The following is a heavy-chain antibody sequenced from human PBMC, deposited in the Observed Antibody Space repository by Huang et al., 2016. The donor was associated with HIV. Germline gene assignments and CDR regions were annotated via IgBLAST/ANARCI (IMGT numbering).Heavy chain of an antibody. J-gene: IGHJ3*02. CDR2: IRGDGSEK. D-gene: IGHD2-2*01. Sequence: DEHLVESGGGLVQPGGSVTITCEVSGFNFKNYWMNWARQAPGKGLEWVANIRGDGSEKNYVDSVKGRFTIFRDNAKNLLYLQMKSLRAEDTSVYYCATNLQIVVVPPDMGYDAFDMWGQGTMVTVSS. V-gene: IGHV3-7*01. CDR3: ATNLQIVVVPPDMGYDAFDM. CDR1: GFNFKNYW.